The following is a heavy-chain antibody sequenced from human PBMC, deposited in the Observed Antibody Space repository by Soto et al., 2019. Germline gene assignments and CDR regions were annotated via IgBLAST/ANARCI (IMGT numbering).Heavy chain of an antibody. J-gene: IGHJ3*02. CDR1: GFTFSSYA. CDR2: ISSNGGST. D-gene: IGHD2-15*01. V-gene: IGHV3-64*01. Sequence: GGSLRLSCAASGFTFSSYAMHWVRQAPGKGLEYVSAISSNGGSTYYANSVKGRFTISRDNSKNTLYLQMGSLRAEDMAVYYCARDVGRDIVVVAAFDIWGQGTMVTVSS. CDR3: ARDVGRDIVVVAAFDI.